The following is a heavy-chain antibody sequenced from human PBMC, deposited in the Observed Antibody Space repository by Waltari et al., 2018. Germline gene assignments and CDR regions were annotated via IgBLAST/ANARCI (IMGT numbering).Heavy chain of an antibody. V-gene: IGHV3-48*03. CDR3: ARRFDS. J-gene: IGHJ4*02. CDR1: GFTFSSYG. Sequence: EVQLVESGGGLVQPGGSLRLSCAASGFTFSSYGMNWVRQAPGKGLEWISDISGSDTTIYYADSVKGRFTISRDDAENSLYLQMNSLRAEDTALYYCARRFDSWGQGTRVTVSS. CDR2: ISGSDTTI.